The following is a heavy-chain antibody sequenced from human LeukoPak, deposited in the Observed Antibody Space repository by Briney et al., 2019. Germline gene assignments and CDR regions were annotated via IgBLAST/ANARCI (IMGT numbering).Heavy chain of an antibody. CDR2: IYYSGST. D-gene: IGHD3-22*01. V-gene: IGHV4-59*12. J-gene: IGHJ4*02. CDR3: ARGLPKYYYDRSRGSERLDY. CDR1: GGSMSSYY. Sequence: SETLSLTCTVSGGSMSSYYWSWIRQPPGKGLEWIGYIYYSGSTKYNPSLKSRVTISVDTSKNQFSLKLSSVTAADTAVYYCARGLPKYYYDRSRGSERLDYWGQGTLVTVSS.